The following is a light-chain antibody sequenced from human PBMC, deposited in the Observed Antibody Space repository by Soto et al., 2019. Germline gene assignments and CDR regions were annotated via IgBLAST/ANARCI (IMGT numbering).Light chain of an antibody. CDR3: QQYSPYSARS. CDR2: KAS. Sequence: DIQMTQSPSTLSASVGDIVTVTCRASQNIGSWVAWYQQKPGKAPNLLIYKASTLENGVPSRFSGTASGTELTLTMSSVQPADFATYYCQQYSPYSARSFGQATKAEV. CDR1: QNIGSW. J-gene: IGKJ1*01. V-gene: IGKV1-5*03.